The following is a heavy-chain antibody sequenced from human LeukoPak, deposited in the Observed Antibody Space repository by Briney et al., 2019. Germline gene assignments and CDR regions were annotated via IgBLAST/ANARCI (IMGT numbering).Heavy chain of an antibody. CDR2: ISHSGST. CDR3: AGHHPRNTVDF. CDR1: GGSFSGYY. J-gene: IGHJ4*02. D-gene: IGHD2-8*02. V-gene: IGHV4-59*08. Sequence: SETLSLTCAVYGGSFSGYYWSWIRQPPGKGLEWIGYISHSGSTNYSPSLKSRVTISLDTSKNQFSLKLSSVTAADTAVYYCAGHHPRNTVDFWGQGTLVTVSS.